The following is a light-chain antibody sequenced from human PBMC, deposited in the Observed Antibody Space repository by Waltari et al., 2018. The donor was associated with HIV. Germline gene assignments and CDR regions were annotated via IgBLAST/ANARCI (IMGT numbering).Light chain of an antibody. J-gene: IGKJ2*01. CDR1: QGITTF. Sequence: DIQLTQSPSFLSASIGDRVTITCRASQGITTFLAWYQQKPGKAPKVLIYAASTLQSGVPSRFSGSGSGTEFTLTISSLQPDDFATYYCQQLNSYPRTFGQGTKLEIK. V-gene: IGKV1-9*01. CDR2: AAS. CDR3: QQLNSYPRT.